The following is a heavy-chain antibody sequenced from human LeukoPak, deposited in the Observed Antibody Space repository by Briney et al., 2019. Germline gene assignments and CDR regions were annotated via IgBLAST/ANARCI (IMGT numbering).Heavy chain of an antibody. J-gene: IGHJ4*02. D-gene: IGHD1-26*01. CDR3: ARQRGTS. Sequence: SETLPLTCTVSGGSISSYYWSWIRQPPGKGLEWTGYIYYSGSTNYNPSLKSRVTISADKSKNQFSLKLSSVTAADTAVYYCARQRGTSWGQGTLVTVSS. CDR2: IYYSGST. V-gene: IGHV4-59*08. CDR1: GGSISSYY.